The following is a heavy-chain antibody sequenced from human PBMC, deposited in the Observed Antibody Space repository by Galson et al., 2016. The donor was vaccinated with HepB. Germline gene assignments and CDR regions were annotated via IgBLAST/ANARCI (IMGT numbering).Heavy chain of an antibody. CDR3: ATVWGSGYPLDY. CDR2: IKGKTDSWTT. V-gene: IGHV3-15*01. CDR1: GFSFSNAW. D-gene: IGHD3-22*01. Sequence: SLRLSCAASGFSFSNAWMSWVRQAPGKGLEWVGHIKGKTDSWTTDYAAPLKDRFIISRDDSKNTLYVQMNSLKTEDTAVYYCATVWGSGYPLDYWGQGTLVTVSS. J-gene: IGHJ4*02.